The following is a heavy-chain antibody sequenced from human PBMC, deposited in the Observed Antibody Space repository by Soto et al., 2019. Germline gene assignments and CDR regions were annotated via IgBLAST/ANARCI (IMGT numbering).Heavy chain of an antibody. Sequence: SVKVSCKASGGTFSSYAISWVRQAPGQGLEWMGGIIPIFGTANYAQKFQGRVTITADESTSTAYMELSSLRSEDTAVYYCARGREMATIAGSFDYWGQGTLVTVYS. CDR3: ARGREMATIAGSFDY. CDR2: IIPIFGTA. J-gene: IGHJ4*02. CDR1: GGTFSSYA. D-gene: IGHD5-12*01. V-gene: IGHV1-69*13.